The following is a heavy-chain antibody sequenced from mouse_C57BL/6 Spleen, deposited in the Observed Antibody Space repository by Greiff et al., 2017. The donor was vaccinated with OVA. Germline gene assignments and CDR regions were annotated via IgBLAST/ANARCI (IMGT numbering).Heavy chain of an antibody. CDR1: GYAFRSSW. J-gene: IGHJ2*01. V-gene: IGHV1-82*01. CDR3: ARSSTAQAYFDY. D-gene: IGHD3-2*02. Sequence: QVQLQQSGPELVKPGASVKISCKASGYAFRSSWMNWVKQRPGKGLEWIGRIYPGDGDTNYNGKFKGKATLTADKSSSTAYMQLSSLTSEDSAVYFCARSSTAQAYFDYWGQGTTLTVSS. CDR2: IYPGDGDT.